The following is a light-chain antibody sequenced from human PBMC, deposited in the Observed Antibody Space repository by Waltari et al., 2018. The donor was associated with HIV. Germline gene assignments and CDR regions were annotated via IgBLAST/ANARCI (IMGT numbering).Light chain of an antibody. V-gene: IGKV1-5*03. CDR3: QQFNYYWT. Sequence: TITCRASRNVNNWLAWYQQKPGKAPKLLIYKASNLESGVPSRFSGSGSGAEFTLTISSLQPDDSATYYCQQFNYYWTFGQGTKVQIK. CDR2: KAS. J-gene: IGKJ1*01. CDR1: RNVNNW.